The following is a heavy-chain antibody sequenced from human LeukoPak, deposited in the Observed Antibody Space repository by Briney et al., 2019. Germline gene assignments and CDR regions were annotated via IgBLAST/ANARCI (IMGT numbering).Heavy chain of an antibody. Sequence: GGSLRLSCVASGFTFSDYWLDWVRQAPGKGLMWVSRVSGDGSSTTYADSVRGRFTISRDNAKNSLYLQMNSLRAEDTAVYYCARASHGLDVWGQGTTVTVSS. CDR2: VSGDGSST. J-gene: IGHJ6*02. CDR1: GFTFSDYW. CDR3: ARASHGLDV. D-gene: IGHD5-24*01. V-gene: IGHV3-74*01.